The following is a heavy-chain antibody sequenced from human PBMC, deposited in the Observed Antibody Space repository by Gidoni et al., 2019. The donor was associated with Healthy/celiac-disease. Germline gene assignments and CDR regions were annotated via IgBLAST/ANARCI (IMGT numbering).Heavy chain of an antibody. J-gene: IGHJ3*02. Sequence: QVQLVQSGAAVKKPGASVKVSCKVSGYTLTELSQHWVRQDPGKGLEWMGGFDPEDGETIYAQKFQGRVTMTEDTSTDTAYMELSSLRSEETAVYYCAISLSDPAARLAAFDIWGQGTMVTVSS. CDR3: AISLSDPAARLAAFDI. CDR2: FDPEDGET. D-gene: IGHD2-2*01. V-gene: IGHV1-24*01. CDR1: GYTLTELS.